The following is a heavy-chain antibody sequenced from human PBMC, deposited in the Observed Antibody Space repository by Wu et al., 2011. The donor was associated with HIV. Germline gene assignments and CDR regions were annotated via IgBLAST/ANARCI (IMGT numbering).Heavy chain of an antibody. D-gene: IGHD3-10*01. V-gene: IGHV1-18*01. Sequence: QVQLVQSGAEVKKPGSSVKVSCKASGYTFTNYGITWVRQAPGQGLEWMGWISAYNGDTNYARKLQDRVTMTTDTSTSTAYMELRSLRSDDTAVYYCARLHRGCGDYWGQGTLVTSPQ. CDR1: GYTFTNYG. CDR3: ARLHRGCGDY. J-gene: IGHJ4*02. CDR2: ISAYNGDT.